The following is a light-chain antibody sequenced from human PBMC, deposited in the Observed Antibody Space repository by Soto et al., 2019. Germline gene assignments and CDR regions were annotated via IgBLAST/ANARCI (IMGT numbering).Light chain of an antibody. V-gene: IGKV1-39*01. CDR1: EIIRTS. CDR2: AAS. J-gene: IGKJ1*01. CDR3: QQTYATPPT. Sequence: DIQMTQSPSSLSASVGDRVILTCRASEIIRTSLNWYQQKPGKAPKLLIYAASTLHSGVPSRFSGSGSGTEFTLSISNLQPEDFATYFCQQTYATPPTFGQGTKVEI.